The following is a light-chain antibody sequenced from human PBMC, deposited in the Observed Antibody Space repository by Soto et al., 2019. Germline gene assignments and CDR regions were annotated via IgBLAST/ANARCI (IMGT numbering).Light chain of an antibody. CDR1: QSSGSNF. J-gene: IGKJ1*01. Sequence: EIVLTQPPGTPSLSPGERPTLSCKTSQSSGSNFLAWYQHKPGQAPRLLISASSNRATGIPDRFSGSASGTDFTLTINRLEPEDFAVYYCQLYGISPHFSQGTKVDIK. V-gene: IGKV3-20*01. CDR2: ASS. CDR3: QLYGISPH.